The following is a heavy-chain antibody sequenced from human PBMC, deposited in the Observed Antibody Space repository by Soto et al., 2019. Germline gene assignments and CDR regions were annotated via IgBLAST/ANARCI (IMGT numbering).Heavy chain of an antibody. J-gene: IGHJ4*02. CDR3: AASDSSSWQHDY. CDR2: IIPIVETA. D-gene: IGHD6-13*01. CDR1: GDSFSSYA. V-gene: IGHV1-69*01. Sequence: QVQLVQSGAEMKKPGSSVKVSCKVSGDSFSSYAISWVRQAPGEGLEWVGGIIPIVETAKYAQNFQGRVTITAVESTTTAYLEVTRLRPQDTAVFYCAASDSSSWQHDYWGQGTLITVSS.